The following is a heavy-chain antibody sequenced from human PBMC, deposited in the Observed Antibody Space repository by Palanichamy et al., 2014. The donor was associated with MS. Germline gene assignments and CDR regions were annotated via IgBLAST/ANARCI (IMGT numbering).Heavy chain of an antibody. Sequence: TNYAGAVRGRFTISRDYSKTTLYLQMNSLRSEDSALYYCVAAQSRSWHNFDYWGQGTLVIVSS. J-gene: IGHJ4*02. V-gene: IGHV3-66*02. CDR2: T. CDR3: VAAQSRSWHNFDY. D-gene: IGHD6-13*01.